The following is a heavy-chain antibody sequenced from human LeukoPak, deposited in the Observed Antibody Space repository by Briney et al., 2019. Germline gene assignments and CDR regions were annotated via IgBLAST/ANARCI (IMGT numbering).Heavy chain of an antibody. J-gene: IGHJ4*02. CDR1: GFSFSSYS. D-gene: IGHD5-24*01. Sequence: GGSLRLSCAASGFSFSSYSMNWVRQAPGKGLEWVSYISSGSSTIYYADSVKGRFTISRDNAKNSLYLQMNSLRPEDTAVYYCARFGYNDFDFWGQGTLVTVS. CDR2: ISSGSSTI. V-gene: IGHV3-48*04. CDR3: ARFGYNDFDF.